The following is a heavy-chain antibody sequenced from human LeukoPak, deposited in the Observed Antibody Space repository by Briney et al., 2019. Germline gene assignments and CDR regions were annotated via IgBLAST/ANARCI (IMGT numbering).Heavy chain of an antibody. V-gene: IGHV3-9*01. CDR2: ISWNGESI. Sequence: GRSLRLSCAASGFTFDDHAMHWVRQAPGKGLEWVSGISWNGESIGYGDSVKGRFTISRDDAKNSLYLQMNSLRAEDTALYYCAKDREWELLGFFDYWGQGTLVTVSS. D-gene: IGHD1-26*01. J-gene: IGHJ4*02. CDR3: AKDREWELLGFFDY. CDR1: GFTFDDHA.